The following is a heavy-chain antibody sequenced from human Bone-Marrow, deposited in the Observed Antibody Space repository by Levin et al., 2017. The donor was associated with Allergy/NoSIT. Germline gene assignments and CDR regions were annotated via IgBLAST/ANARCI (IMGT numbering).Heavy chain of an antibody. CDR3: ARGGHFAFDY. J-gene: IGHJ4*02. CDR2: INPVLGIT. V-gene: IGHV1-69*04. CDR1: GGTFSSSP. D-gene: IGHD3-10*01. Sequence: RASVKVSCWASGGTFSSSPITWVRQAPGQGLSWMGRINPVLGITNYAQKFQDRVTITTDKSTTTAYMELSSLKSEDTAVYYCARGGHFAFDYWGQGTLVTVSS.